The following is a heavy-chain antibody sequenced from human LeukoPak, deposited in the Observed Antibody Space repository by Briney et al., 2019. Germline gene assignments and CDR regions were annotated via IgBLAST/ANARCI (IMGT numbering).Heavy chain of an antibody. CDR2: IWYGGSNK. Sequence: GRFLRLSCAASGFTFSSYGMHWVRQAPGKGLEWVAVIWYGGSNKYYADSVKGRFTISRDNSKNTLYLQMNSLKTEDTAVYYCTTDRRWELRPWADYWGQGTLVTVSS. J-gene: IGHJ4*02. CDR3: TTDRRWELRPWADY. D-gene: IGHD1-26*01. V-gene: IGHV3-33*01. CDR1: GFTFSSYG.